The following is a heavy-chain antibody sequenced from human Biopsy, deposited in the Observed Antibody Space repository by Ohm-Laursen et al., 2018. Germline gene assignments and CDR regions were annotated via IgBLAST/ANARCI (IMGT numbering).Heavy chain of an antibody. CDR2: IYYSGNT. J-gene: IGHJ5*02. CDR1: GGSINNFY. Sequence: GTLSLTCIVSGGSINNFYWSWIRQPPGKGLEWIGIIYYSGNTKYNPSLKSRVTISVDTFRNQFSLKLTSVAAADTAVHYCARHRGGMPSSGNWFDHWGQGTLVTVSS. V-gene: IGHV4-59*08. CDR3: ARHRGGMPSSGNWFDH. D-gene: IGHD2-2*01.